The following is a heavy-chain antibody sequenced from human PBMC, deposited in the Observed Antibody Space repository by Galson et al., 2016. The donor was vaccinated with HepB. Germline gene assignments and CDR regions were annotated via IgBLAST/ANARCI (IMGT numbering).Heavy chain of an antibody. CDR2: IRGDGIVS. V-gene: IGHV3-7*01. J-gene: IGHJ4*02. CDR1: GFTFNAHW. Sequence: SLRLSCAASGFTFNAHWMNWVRQAPGKGLEWVAKIRGDGIVSYYAESVRGRFTISRDYAKNSLYLQMNGLRVDDTAVYYCSSEMTGSYFDWGQGTLVTVSS. D-gene: IGHD3-10*01. CDR3: SSEMTGSYFD.